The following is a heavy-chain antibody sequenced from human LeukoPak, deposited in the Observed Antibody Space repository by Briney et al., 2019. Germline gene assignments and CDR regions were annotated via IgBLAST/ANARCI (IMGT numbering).Heavy chain of an antibody. D-gene: IGHD6-19*01. Sequence: GQSLNISCTASGYSFTNYWIAWVRHMRGKGLEWMGFIYPGDSNTRYSTSFQCQATVSADKSIGTALLQWSSLKASDTAVYYCARRITSDWYFDYWGQGTLVTVSS. CDR2: IYPGDSNT. CDR1: GYSFTNYW. CDR3: ARRITSDWYFDY. J-gene: IGHJ4*02. V-gene: IGHV5-51*01.